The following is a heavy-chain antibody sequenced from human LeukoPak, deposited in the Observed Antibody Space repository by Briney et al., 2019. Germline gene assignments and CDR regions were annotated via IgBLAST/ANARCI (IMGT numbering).Heavy chain of an antibody. Sequence: PGGSLRLSCAASGFTFSDYWMHWVRQAPGKGLMWVSRIHKEGLNTWFADSVRGRFTISRDNAKNTVYLQLNSLRVEDTGVYYCARESEAAGTYYLDHWGQGKLVTVSS. J-gene: IGHJ4*02. CDR2: IHKEGLNT. CDR3: ARESEAAGTYYLDH. V-gene: IGHV3-74*01. CDR1: GFTFSDYW. D-gene: IGHD6-25*01.